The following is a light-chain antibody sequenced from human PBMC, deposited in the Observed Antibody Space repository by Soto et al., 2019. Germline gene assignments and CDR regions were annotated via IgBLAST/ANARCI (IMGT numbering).Light chain of an antibody. CDR1: GSDVGGYNF. CDR2: EVS. CDR3: QSYDIRLSGSVI. Sequence: QSALTQPPSASGSPGQSVTISCSGTGSDVGGYNFVSWYQQHPGKAPKLIIYEVSGRPSGVPDRFSGSKSGNTASLAITGLQADDEADYYCQSYDIRLSGSVIFGGGTQLTVL. V-gene: IGLV2-8*01. J-gene: IGLJ2*01.